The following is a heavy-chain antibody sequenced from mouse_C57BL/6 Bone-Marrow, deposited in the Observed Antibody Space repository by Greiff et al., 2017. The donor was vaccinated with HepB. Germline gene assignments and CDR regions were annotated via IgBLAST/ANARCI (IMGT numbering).Heavy chain of an antibody. V-gene: IGHV5-16*01. CDR3: ARDLPIDY. D-gene: IGHD2-10*01. Sequence: EVQRVESEGGLVQPGSSMKLSCTASGFTFSDYYMAWVRQVPEKGLEWVANINYDGSSTYYLDSLKSRFIISRDNAKNILYLQMSSLKSEDTATYYCARDLPIDYWGQGTTRTVSS. CDR1: GFTFSDYY. J-gene: IGHJ2*01. CDR2: INYDGSST.